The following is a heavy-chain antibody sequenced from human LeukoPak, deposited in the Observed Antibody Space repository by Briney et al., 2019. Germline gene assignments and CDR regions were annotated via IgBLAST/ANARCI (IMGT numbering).Heavy chain of an antibody. D-gene: IGHD1-14*01. CDR3: ARECHHRGYFDY. CDR2: IKPNSGGT. Sequence: ASVKVSCKASGYTFTGYYMHWVRKAPGQGLEWSGWIKPNSGGTHYAQKFQGRVTMTRDTSISTAYMELSRLRSDDTAVYYCARECHHRGYFDYWGQGTLVTVSS. J-gene: IGHJ4*02. V-gene: IGHV1-2*02. CDR1: GYTFTGYY.